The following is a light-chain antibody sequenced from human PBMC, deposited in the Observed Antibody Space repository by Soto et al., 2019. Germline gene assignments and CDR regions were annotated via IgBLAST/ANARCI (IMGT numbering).Light chain of an antibody. CDR1: SSDFDVGDYNY. J-gene: IGLJ2*01. CDR3: CSYSGTYTWL. Sequence: QSALTQPRSVSGSSGQSVTISCTGTSSDFDVGDYNYVSWFHHRPGRAPKLIIFDFSKRPSGAPDRFSGSTSGITASLTISALQADDEGDYYCCSYSGTYTWLFGGGTKLTVL. CDR2: DFS. V-gene: IGLV2-11*01.